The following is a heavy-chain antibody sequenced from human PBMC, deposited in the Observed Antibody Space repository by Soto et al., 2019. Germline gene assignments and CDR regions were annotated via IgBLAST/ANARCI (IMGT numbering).Heavy chain of an antibody. CDR2: IYPGDSDT. Sequence: GESLKISCKGSGYSFTSYWIGWVRQMPGKGLEWMGSIYPGDSDTRYSPSFQGQVIISADKSISTAYLQWSSLKASHTAMYYCARESTSYGLDVWGQGTTVTVSS. V-gene: IGHV5-51*01. J-gene: IGHJ6*02. CDR1: GYSFTSYW. CDR3: ARESTSYGLDV.